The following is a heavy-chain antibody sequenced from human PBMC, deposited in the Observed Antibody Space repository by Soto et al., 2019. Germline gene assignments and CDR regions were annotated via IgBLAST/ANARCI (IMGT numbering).Heavy chain of an antibody. D-gene: IGHD5-12*01. CDR3: ARGDGYNYPDAFDI. V-gene: IGHV4-39*01. J-gene: IGHJ3*02. Sequence: QLQLQESGPGLVKPSETLSLTCTVSGGSISSSSYYWGWIRQPPGKGLEWIGSIYYSGSTYYNPSLKSRVTISVDTSKNQFSLKLSSVTAADTAVYYCARGDGYNYPDAFDIWGQGTMVTVSS. CDR1: GGSISSSSYY. CDR2: IYYSGST.